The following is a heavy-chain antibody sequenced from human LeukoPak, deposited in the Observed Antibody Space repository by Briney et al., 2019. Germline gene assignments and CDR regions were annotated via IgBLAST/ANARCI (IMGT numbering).Heavy chain of an antibody. Sequence: VRSLRLSCAASGFTFDDYDIDWVPQAPGKGLEWVSGVKWHSGTIGYADSVKGRFTISRDNAKNSLYLQMDSLRAEDMALYYCPRGVTMLLSGGPNNYCYYLDFWVKGTTVTVSS. CDR3: PRGVTMLLSGGPNNYCYYLDF. CDR1: GFTFDDYD. CDR2: VKWHSGTI. V-gene: IGHV3-9*03. D-gene: IGHD3-10*02. J-gene: IGHJ6*03.